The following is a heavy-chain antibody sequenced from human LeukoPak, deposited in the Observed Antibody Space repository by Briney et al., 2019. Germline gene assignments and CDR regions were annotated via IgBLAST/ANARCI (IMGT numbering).Heavy chain of an antibody. CDR1: GFTFSSCA. V-gene: IGHV3-30*04. Sequence: PGGSLRLSCAASGFTFSSCAMHWVRQAPGKGLEWVAVISYDGSNKYYADSVKGRFTISRDNSKNTLYLQMNSLRAEDTAVYYCARDKYGDFFTFFDYWGQGTLVTVSS. CDR3: ARDKYGDFFTFFDY. CDR2: ISYDGSNK. D-gene: IGHD4-17*01. J-gene: IGHJ4*02.